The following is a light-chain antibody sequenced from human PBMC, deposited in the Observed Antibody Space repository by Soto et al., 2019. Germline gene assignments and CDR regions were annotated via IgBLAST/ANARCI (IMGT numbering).Light chain of an antibody. CDR3: QQSNNHPIS. J-gene: IGKJ5*01. V-gene: IGKV1-12*01. CDR2: DVS. CDR1: QAVNSW. Sequence: DNQLTQSPSSISASLAYRFTITCLASQAVNSWLAWFQQKPGMAPKLVIYDVSSLQSGVPSRFSGSGSGTEFTLTISSLQPEDFATYYCQQSNNHPISFGQGTRLEI.